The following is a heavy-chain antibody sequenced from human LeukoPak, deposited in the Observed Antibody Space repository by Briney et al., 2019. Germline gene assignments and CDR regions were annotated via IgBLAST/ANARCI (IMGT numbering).Heavy chain of an antibody. V-gene: IGHV4-39*07. D-gene: IGHD6-13*01. CDR3: ARRYPTLFYSSSWDNDAFDI. CDR1: GGSISSSSCY. CDR2: IYYSGST. J-gene: IGHJ3*02. Sequence: SETLSLTCTVSGGSISSSSCYWGWIRQPPGKGLEWIGSIYYSGSTYYNPSLKSRVTISVDTSKNQFSLKLSSATAADTAVYYCARRYPTLFYSSSWDNDAFDIWGQGTMVTVSS.